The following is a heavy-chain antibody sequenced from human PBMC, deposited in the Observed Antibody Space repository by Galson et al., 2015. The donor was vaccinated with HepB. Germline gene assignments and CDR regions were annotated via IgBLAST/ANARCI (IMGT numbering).Heavy chain of an antibody. CDR3: ARSQTYYDILTGHRPTDYYYYYGMDV. Sequence: PALVKPTQTLTLTCTFSGFSLSTSGMCVSWIRQPPGKALEWLARIDWDDDKYYSTSLKTRLTISKDTSKNQVVLTMTNMDPVDTATYYCARSQTYYDILTGHRPTDYYYYYGMDVWGQGTTVTVSS. CDR2: IDWDDDK. J-gene: IGHJ6*02. V-gene: IGHV2-70*11. CDR1: GFSLSTSGMC. D-gene: IGHD3-9*01.